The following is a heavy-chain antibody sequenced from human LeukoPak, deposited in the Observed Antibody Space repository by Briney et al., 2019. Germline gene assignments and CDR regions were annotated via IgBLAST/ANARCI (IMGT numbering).Heavy chain of an antibody. V-gene: IGHV3-7*01. J-gene: IGHJ4*02. CDR2: IKRDGSEK. D-gene: IGHD2-15*01. CDR3: AREMSGGSCFDY. CDR1: GFTLSSYW. Sequence: GGSLRLSCAASGFTLSSYWMSWVRQAPGKGLEWVANIKRDGSEKYYVDSVKGRFTISRENAKNSLYLQMNSLRAEDTAVFYCAREMSGGSCFDYWGQGTLVTVSS.